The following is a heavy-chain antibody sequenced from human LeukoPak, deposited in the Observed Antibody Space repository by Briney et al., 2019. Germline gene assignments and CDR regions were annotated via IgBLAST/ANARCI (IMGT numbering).Heavy chain of an antibody. CDR2: IRSKANSYAT. CDR3: TRPSYYDSSATTLGY. D-gene: IGHD3-22*01. Sequence: PGGSLRLSCAASGFTFSGSAMHWVRQASGKGLEWVGRIRSKANSYATAYAASVKGRFTISRDDSKNTAYLQMNSLKTEDTAVYYCTRPSYYDSSATTLGYWGQGTLVTVSS. CDR1: GFTFSGSA. V-gene: IGHV3-73*01. J-gene: IGHJ4*02.